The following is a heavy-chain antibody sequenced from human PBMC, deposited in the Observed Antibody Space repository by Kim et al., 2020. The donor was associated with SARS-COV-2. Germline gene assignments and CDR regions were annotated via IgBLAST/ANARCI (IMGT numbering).Heavy chain of an antibody. Sequence: SETLSLTCTVSGGSISSFYWSWIRQPPGKGLEWIGYIYYSGTTNYNPSLKSRVTISVDTSKNQFSLRLNSVTAADTAVYYCARHAYYSDSSFDFWGQGTLVTVSS. J-gene: IGHJ4*02. V-gene: IGHV4-59*08. CDR3: ARHAYYSDSSFDF. CDR1: GGSISSFY. D-gene: IGHD3-22*01. CDR2: IYYSGTT.